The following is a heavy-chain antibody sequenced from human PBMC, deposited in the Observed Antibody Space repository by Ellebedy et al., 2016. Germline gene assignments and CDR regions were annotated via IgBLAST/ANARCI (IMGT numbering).Heavy chain of an antibody. Sequence: ASVKVSCXASGYTFTTYAIHWVRQAPGQRLEWMGWINAGNGNTKYSQKFQGRVTITRDTSASTAYMELSSLKSEDTAVYYCARDPGGRAYGMDVWGQGTTVTVSS. D-gene: IGHD3-16*01. J-gene: IGHJ6*02. CDR3: ARDPGGRAYGMDV. V-gene: IGHV1-3*01. CDR2: INAGNGNT. CDR1: GYTFTTYA.